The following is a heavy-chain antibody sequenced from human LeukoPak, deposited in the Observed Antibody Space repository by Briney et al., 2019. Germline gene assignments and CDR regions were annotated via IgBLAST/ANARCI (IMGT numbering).Heavy chain of an antibody. J-gene: IGHJ4*02. Sequence: GRSLRLSCAASGSSFSTYGMHWVRQAPGKGLEWVAVIWYDGSNKHYADSVKGRFTISRDNSKNTLYLQMNSLRAEDTAVYYCARELRYGDCWGQGTLVTVSS. CDR1: GSSFSTYG. CDR2: IWYDGSNK. D-gene: IGHD3-9*01. CDR3: ARELRYGDC. V-gene: IGHV3-33*01.